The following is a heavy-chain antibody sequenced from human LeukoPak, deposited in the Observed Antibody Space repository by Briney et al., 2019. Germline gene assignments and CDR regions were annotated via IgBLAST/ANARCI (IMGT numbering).Heavy chain of an antibody. D-gene: IGHD3-3*01. CDR2: ISGSGGST. CDR3: AKLRPDYDFWSGYPDIDKYYFDY. V-gene: IGHV3-23*01. CDR1: GFTFSGYA. J-gene: IGHJ4*02. Sequence: GGSLRLSCAASGFTFSGYAMSWVRQAPGKGLEWVSAISGSGGSTYYADSVKGRFTISRDNSKNTLYLQMNSLRAEDTAVYYCAKLRPDYDFWSGYPDIDKYYFDYWGQGTLVTVSS.